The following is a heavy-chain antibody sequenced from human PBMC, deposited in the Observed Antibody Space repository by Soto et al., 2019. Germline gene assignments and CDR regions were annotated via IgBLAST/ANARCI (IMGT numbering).Heavy chain of an antibody. J-gene: IGHJ5*02. CDR3: AKDLTRQLAYWLDP. D-gene: IGHD6-6*01. V-gene: IGHV1-2*02. CDR1: GFSFTGYY. CDR2: INAHSGGT. Sequence: ASVTVSCKASGFSFTGYYIDWLRQAPGQGLEWMGWINAHSGGTEYAQKFQGRVTLTRDTSIATAYLTLTSLTSDDTALYYCAKDLTRQLAYWLDPWGQGTQVTVSS.